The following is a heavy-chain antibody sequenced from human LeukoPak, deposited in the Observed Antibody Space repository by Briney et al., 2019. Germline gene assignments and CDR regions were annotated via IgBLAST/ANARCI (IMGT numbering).Heavy chain of an antibody. D-gene: IGHD5-12*01. CDR2: MNPNSGNT. Sequence: ASVKVSCKASGYTFTSYDVNWVRQATGQGLEWMGWMNPNSGNTGYAQEFQGRVTMARNTSISTAYMELSSLRSEDTAVYYCARGRTRYSGYDYAYWGQGTLVTVSS. CDR1: GYTFTSYD. CDR3: ARGRTRYSGYDYAY. J-gene: IGHJ4*02. V-gene: IGHV1-8*01.